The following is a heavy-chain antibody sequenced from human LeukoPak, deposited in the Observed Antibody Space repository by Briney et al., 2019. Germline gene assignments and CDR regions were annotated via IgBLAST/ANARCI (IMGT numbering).Heavy chain of an antibody. D-gene: IGHD3-10*01. V-gene: IGHV3-48*03. J-gene: IGHJ6*02. CDR1: GFTFSSYE. Sequence: GGSLRLSCAASGFTFSSYEMNWVRQAPGKGLEWVSYISSIGSNIYYADSVKGRFTISRDNAKNSLYLQMNSLRAEDTAVYYCARVLVRGVIISVRYGMDVWGQGTTVTVSS. CDR3: ARVLVRGVIISVRYGMDV. CDR2: ISSIGSNI.